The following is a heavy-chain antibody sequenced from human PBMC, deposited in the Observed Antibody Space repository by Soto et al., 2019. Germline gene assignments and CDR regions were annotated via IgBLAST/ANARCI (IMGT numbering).Heavy chain of an antibody. J-gene: IGHJ4*02. CDR3: ANVGMTHYDILTGYYHMNYFDY. Sequence: PGGSLRLSCAASGFTFSSYAMSWVRQAPGKGLEWVSAISGSGGSTYYADSVKGRFTISRDNSKNTLYLQMNSLRAEDSAVYYCANVGMTHYDILTGYYHMNYFDYWGQGTLVTVSS. V-gene: IGHV3-23*01. D-gene: IGHD3-9*01. CDR1: GFTFSSYA. CDR2: ISGSGGST.